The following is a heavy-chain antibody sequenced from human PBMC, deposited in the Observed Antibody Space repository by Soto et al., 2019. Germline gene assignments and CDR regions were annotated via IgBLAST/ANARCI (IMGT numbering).Heavy chain of an antibody. J-gene: IGHJ4*02. Sequence: QVQLVQSGAEVKKPGSSVKVSCKASGGTFSSYAISWVRQAPGQGHEWMGGIIPIFGTANYAQKFQGRVTITADESTSTEYMELSSLRSEYTAVYYCARDDVVGATRFDYWGQGTLVTVSS. V-gene: IGHV1-69*01. CDR1: GGTFSSYA. CDR3: ARDDVVGATRFDY. CDR2: IIPIFGTA. D-gene: IGHD1-26*01.